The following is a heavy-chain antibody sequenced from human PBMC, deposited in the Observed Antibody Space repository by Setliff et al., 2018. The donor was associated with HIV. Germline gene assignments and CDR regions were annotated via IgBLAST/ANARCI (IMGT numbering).Heavy chain of an antibody. Sequence: SETLSLTCNVAGGSISSGTYYCAWIRQPPGKGLEWIGSIYYSGNTNYNPSLKSRVTISIDTSKSQFSLKLTSVSAADTAMYYCARGRRRSSTPYYFDYWGQGTLVTVSS. CDR2: IYYSGNT. V-gene: IGHV4-61*01. J-gene: IGHJ4*02. CDR3: ARGRRRSSTPYYFDY. CDR1: GGSISSGTYY.